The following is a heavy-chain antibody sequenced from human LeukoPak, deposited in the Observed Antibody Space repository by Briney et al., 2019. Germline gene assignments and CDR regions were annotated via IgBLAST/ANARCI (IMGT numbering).Heavy chain of an antibody. CDR3: GKNRYSGSLSPFDI. D-gene: IGHD1-26*01. J-gene: IGHJ3*02. CDR1: KFAFSSHD. V-gene: IGHV3-23*01. Sequence: GGSLRLSCAASKFAFSSHDMSWVRQAPGKGLEWVSAISGGGGNTYYADSVKGRFTISRDNSKNTLYLQMNSLRAEDTAVYYCGKNRYSGSLSPFDIWGQGTMVTVSS. CDR2: ISGGGGNT.